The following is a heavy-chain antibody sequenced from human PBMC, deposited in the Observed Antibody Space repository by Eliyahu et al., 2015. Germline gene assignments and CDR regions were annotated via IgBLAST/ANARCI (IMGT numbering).Heavy chain of an antibody. CDR3: AKDTRAITIFGVVIKKTNYYYGMDV. V-gene: IGHV3-23*01. J-gene: IGHJ6*02. CDR2: ISGSGGSX. D-gene: IGHD3-3*01. CDR1: GFTXXSXA. Sequence: EVQLLESGGGLVQPGGSLRLXCAASGFTXXSXAMXWVXQAPGKGLEWVSAISGSGGSXYYADSVKGRFXISRDNSKNTLYLQMNSLRAEDTAVYYCAKDTRAITIFGVVIKKTNYYYGMDVWGQGTTVTVSS.